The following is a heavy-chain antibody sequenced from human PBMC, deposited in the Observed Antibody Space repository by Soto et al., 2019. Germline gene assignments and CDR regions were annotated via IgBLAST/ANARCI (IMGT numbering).Heavy chain of an antibody. CDR3: AKDTNYDILTGYYAGPYYYYGMDV. D-gene: IGHD3-9*01. CDR1: GFSFSSYA. J-gene: IGHJ6*02. V-gene: IGHV3-23*01. Sequence: PVGSLRLSCAPFGFSFSSYAMRWVDKAARSGLEWVLAVSGSGGSTYYADSVKGRFTISRDNSKNTLYLQMNSLRAEDTAVYYCAKDTNYDILTGYYAGPYYYYGMDVWGQGT. CDR2: VSGSGGST.